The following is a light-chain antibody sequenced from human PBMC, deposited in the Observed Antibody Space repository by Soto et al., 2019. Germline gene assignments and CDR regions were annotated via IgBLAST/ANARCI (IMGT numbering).Light chain of an antibody. Sequence: DVQMTQSPSSLSAFVGDRVTITCRASQGIAPYLAWFQQKPGKVPKLLIYATSTLQSGVPSRFSGSGSGTXXXXXXXXXXXXXIGTYYCQKYNSAPLTFGGXTKVEIK. CDR2: ATS. CDR3: QKYNSAPLT. V-gene: IGKV1-27*01. CDR1: QGIAPY. J-gene: IGKJ4*01.